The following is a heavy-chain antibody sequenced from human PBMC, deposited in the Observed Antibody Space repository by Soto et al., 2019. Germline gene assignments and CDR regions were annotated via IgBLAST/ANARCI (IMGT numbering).Heavy chain of an antibody. Sequence: QVQLVQSGAEVKKPGASVKVSCKAPRYIFTAYFMHWVRQDPGQGLEWKGWINPNNGATHYGLSFQGRVTMTRDTSISTAYMELSSLRSDDTAVYYCASHAPGARFDPWGQGTLVIVSS. CDR3: ASHAPGARFDP. CDR1: RYIFTAYF. J-gene: IGHJ5*02. V-gene: IGHV1-2*02. CDR2: INPNNGAT.